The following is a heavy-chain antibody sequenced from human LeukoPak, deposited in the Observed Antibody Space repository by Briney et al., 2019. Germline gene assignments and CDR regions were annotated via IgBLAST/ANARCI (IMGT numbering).Heavy chain of an antibody. CDR1: GFTFGDYG. D-gene: IGHD3-16*01. J-gene: IGHJ4*02. V-gene: IGHV3-49*03. CDR2: IRSYIYSGAT. CDR3: ARIPLGGQSVDY. Sequence: GGSLRLSCTPSGFTFGDYGMSWFRQAPGKGLEWVSFIRSYIYSGATDYAASVRGRFVIARHDSESIAYLQMNSLRTEDTGMYYCARIPLGGQSVDYWGQGTLVTVSS.